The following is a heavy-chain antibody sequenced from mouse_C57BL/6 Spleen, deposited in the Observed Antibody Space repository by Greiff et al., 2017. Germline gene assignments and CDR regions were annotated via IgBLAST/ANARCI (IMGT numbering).Heavy chain of an antibody. D-gene: IGHD4-1*01. V-gene: IGHV1-69*01. CDR2: IDPSDSYT. J-gene: IGHJ1*03. CDR3: ARKGNWGWYFDV. CDR1: GYTFTSYW. Sequence: VQLQQPGAELVMPGASVKLSCKASGYTFTSYWMHWVKQRPGQGLEWIGEIDPSDSYTNSNQKFKGKSTLTVDKTSSTAYLKLRSLTSKDSAVYYCARKGNWGWYFDVWGTGTTVTVSS.